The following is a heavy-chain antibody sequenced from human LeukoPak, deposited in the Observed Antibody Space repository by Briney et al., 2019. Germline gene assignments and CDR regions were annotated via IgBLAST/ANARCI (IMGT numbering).Heavy chain of an antibody. CDR3: ARYQDGATYNDAFDI. D-gene: IGHD4/OR15-4a*01. CDR2: IRYDGSNK. V-gene: IGHV3-30*02. Sequence: GGSLRLSCAASGFTFSSYGMHWVRQAPGKGLEWVAFIRYDGSNKYYADSVKGRFTISRDNSKNTLYLQMNSLRAEDTAVYFCARYQDGATYNDAFDIWGQGTMVSVSS. CDR1: GFTFSSYG. J-gene: IGHJ3*02.